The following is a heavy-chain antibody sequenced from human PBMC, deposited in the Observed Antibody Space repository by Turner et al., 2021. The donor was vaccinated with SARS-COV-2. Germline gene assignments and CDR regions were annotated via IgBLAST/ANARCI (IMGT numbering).Heavy chain of an antibody. Sequence: QLQLQESGPGLVKPSETLSLTCTVSAGSISSSTYYWGWIRQPPGKGLEWIGNIYYSGITYYIPALKSRVTISVDTSKNQFSLKLSSVTAADTAVYYCARLMDTAMDYYGMDVWGQGTTVTVSS. V-gene: IGHV4-39*01. CDR1: AGSISSSTYY. J-gene: IGHJ6*02. CDR3: ARLMDTAMDYYGMDV. CDR2: IYYSGIT. D-gene: IGHD5-18*01.